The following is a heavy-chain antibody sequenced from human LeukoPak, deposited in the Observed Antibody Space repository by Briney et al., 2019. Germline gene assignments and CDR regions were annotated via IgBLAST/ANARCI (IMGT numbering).Heavy chain of an antibody. V-gene: IGHV3-21*01. Sequence: GGSMRLSCAASGFTFSSYSMNWVRQAPGKGLEWVSSISSDSNYIFYADSVQGRFTISRDNAENSLFLQMNSLRAEDTAVYYCASRYCTSTNCYAFDIWGQGTMVTASS. CDR3: ASRYCTSTNCYAFDI. J-gene: IGHJ3*02. D-gene: IGHD2-2*01. CDR2: ISSDSNYI. CDR1: GFTFSSYS.